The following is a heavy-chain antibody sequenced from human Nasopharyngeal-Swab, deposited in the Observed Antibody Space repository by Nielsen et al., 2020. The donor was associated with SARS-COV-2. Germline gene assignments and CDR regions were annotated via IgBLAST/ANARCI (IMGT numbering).Heavy chain of an antibody. J-gene: IGHJ6*03. Sequence: GESLKISCAASGFTFSSYDMHWVRQVTVKGLEWVSSIGTEGDTHYPDSVKGRFTISRENAKSSLYLQMNIVRAEDTGVYYCARARGINLGLGVVGDMDVWGKGTTVTVS. CDR1: GFTFSSYD. CDR2: IGTEGDT. CDR3: ARARGINLGLGVVGDMDV. D-gene: IGHD3-3*01. V-gene: IGHV3-13*01.